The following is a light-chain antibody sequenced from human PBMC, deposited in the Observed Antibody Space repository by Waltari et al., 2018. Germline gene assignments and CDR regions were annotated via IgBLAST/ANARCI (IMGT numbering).Light chain of an antibody. CDR1: QSVSSF. V-gene: IGKV3-20*01. Sequence: EVVLTQSPGTLSLSPGERATLACRASQSVSSFLAWYQQKPGQAPRLLIYHASNRATGIPDRFSGSGSGTDFSLTISRLGPEDFAVYYCQNHERLPATFGQGTKVEI. CDR3: QNHERLPAT. CDR2: HAS. J-gene: IGKJ1*01.